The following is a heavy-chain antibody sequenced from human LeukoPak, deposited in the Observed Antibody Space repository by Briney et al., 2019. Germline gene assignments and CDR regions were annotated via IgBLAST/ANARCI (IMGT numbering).Heavy chain of an antibody. CDR1: GGSISSGGYY. D-gene: IGHD1-26*01. Sequence: PSETLSLTCTVAGGSISSGGYYWSWIRQHPGKGLEWIGYIYYSGSTYYNPSLKSRVTISVDTSKNQFSLKLSSVTAADTAVYYCARWDGGHFDYWGQGTLVTVSS. V-gene: IGHV4-31*03. J-gene: IGHJ4*02. CDR3: ARWDGGHFDY. CDR2: IYYSGST.